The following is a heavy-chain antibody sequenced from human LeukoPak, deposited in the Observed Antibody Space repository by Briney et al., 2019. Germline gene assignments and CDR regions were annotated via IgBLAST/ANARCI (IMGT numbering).Heavy chain of an antibody. CDR1: GYTFTSYA. CDR3: VRPVDYNNYRNNWFAP. D-gene: IGHD4-11*01. J-gene: IGHJ5*02. CDR2: INAANGDT. Sequence: ASVKVSCKASGYTFTSYAMHWVRQAPGQRLEWMGWINAANGDTKYSQKFQGRVTITRDTSTSTAHMELSSLRSEDTAVYYCVRPVDYNNYRNNWFAPWGQGTLVTVSS. V-gene: IGHV1-3*01.